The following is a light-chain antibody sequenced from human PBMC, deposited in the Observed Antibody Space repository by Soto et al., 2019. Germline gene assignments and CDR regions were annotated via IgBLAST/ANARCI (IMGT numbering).Light chain of an antibody. CDR1: SSDVGGSKY. J-gene: IGLJ1*01. CDR2: EVA. V-gene: IGLV2-14*01. CDR3: SSKTSSGTLHV. Sequence: QSALTQPASVSGYPGQSITISCTGTSSDVGGSKYVSWYQQHPGEAPKLILYEVAYRPSGVSNRFSGAKSGNTASVTVSGLRAEDEADYYCSSKTSSGTLHVFGTGTKVTVL.